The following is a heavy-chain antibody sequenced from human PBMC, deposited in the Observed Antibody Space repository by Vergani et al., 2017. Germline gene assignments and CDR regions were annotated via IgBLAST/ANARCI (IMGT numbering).Heavy chain of an antibody. V-gene: IGHV4-31*11. CDR2: IFYSGTT. Sequence: QVQLQESGPGVVKPSQTLSLTFAVSGGPISSGDHCWTWIRQRPGKGLEWIGDIFYSGTTYDNPFLRSRLTISVDTSQNQFSLKLRSVPAADTAVYYCARVDTQVPATSHFYYMDVWGKGTTVVVSS. D-gene: IGHD6-25*01. J-gene: IGHJ6*03. CDR1: GGPISSGDHC. CDR3: ARVDTQVPATSHFYYMDV.